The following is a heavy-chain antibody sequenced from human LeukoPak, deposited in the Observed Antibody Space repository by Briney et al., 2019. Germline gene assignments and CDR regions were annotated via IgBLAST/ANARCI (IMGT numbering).Heavy chain of an antibody. J-gene: IGHJ6*03. CDR1: GFTFSTYW. V-gene: IGHV3-7*01. CDR2: IKKDGSQK. D-gene: IGHD1-26*01. CDR3: ARGVEWELYYYYMDV. Sequence: GGSLRLSCAASGFTFSTYWMIWVRQAPGKGLEWVANIKKDGSQKYYVDSVKGRFTISRDNAKNSLYLQMNSLRAEDTAVYYCARGVEWELYYYYMDVWGKGTTVTVSS.